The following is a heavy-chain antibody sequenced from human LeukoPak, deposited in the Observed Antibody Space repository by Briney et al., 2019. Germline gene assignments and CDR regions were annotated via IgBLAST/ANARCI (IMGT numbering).Heavy chain of an antibody. V-gene: IGHV3-74*01. CDR2: INSDGSST. J-gene: IGHJ3*02. Sequence: GGSLRLSCAASGFTFSSYWMHWVRHAPGKGLVWVSRINSDGSSTTYADSVKGRFTISRDNAKITLYLQMNSLRAEDTAVYYCARTRGDCSGGSCYFDAFDIWGQGTMATVSS. CDR3: ARTRGDCSGGSCYFDAFDI. D-gene: IGHD2-15*01. CDR1: GFTFSSYW.